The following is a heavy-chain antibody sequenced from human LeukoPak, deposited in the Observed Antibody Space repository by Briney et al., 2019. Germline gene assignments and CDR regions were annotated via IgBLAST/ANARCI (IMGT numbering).Heavy chain of an antibody. CDR2: IYHSGST. Sequence: SETLPLTCAVSGGSISSGGYSWSWIRQPPGKGLEWIGCIYHSGSTHYNPSLKSRVTISVDRSKNQFSLKLSSVTAADTAVYYCARIGYCSGGSCPQWGQGNLVTVSS. V-gene: IGHV4-30-2*01. D-gene: IGHD2-15*01. CDR1: GGSISSGGYS. CDR3: ARIGYCSGGSCPQ. J-gene: IGHJ4*02.